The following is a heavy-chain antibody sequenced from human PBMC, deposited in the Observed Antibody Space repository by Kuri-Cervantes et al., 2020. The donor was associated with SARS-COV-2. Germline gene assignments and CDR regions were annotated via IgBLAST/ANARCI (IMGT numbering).Heavy chain of an antibody. CDR2: INHSGSA. CDR3: ARDQGGYYMDV. CDR1: GGSFSGFY. J-gene: IGHJ6*03. V-gene: IGHV4-34*01. Sequence: ESLKISCAVYGGSFSGFYWSWIRQAPGKGLEWIGEINHSGSANYSPSLKSRVTISVDTSKNQFSLKLSSVTAADTAVYYCARDQGGYYMDVWGKGTTVTVSS. D-gene: IGHD3-16*01.